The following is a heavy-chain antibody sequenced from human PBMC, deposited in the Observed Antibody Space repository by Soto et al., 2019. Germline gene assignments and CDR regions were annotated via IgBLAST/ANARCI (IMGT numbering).Heavy chain of an antibody. CDR3: ARETVAGLDY. V-gene: IGHV4-59*01. D-gene: IGHD6-19*01. Sequence: ASETLSLTCTVSGGTISSYYWSWIRQPPGKGLEWIGYIYYSGSTNYNPSLKSRVTISVDTSKNQFSLKLSSVTAADTAVYYCARETVAGLDYWGQGTLVTSP. CDR1: GGTISSYY. J-gene: IGHJ4*02. CDR2: IYYSGST.